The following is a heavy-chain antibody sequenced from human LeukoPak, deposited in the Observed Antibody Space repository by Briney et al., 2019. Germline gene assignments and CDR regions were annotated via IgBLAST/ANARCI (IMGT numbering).Heavy chain of an antibody. Sequence: PGGSLRLSCAASGFTFSSYAMSWVRQAPGKGLEWVSAISGSGGSTYYADSVKGRFTISRDNSKNTLYLQMNSLRAEDTAVYYCAKAMRPCSSCPRDYYYGMDVWGQGTTVTVSS. CDR3: AKAMRPCSSCPRDYYYGMDV. D-gene: IGHD6-13*01. J-gene: IGHJ6*02. CDR1: GFTFSSYA. V-gene: IGHV3-23*01. CDR2: ISGSGGST.